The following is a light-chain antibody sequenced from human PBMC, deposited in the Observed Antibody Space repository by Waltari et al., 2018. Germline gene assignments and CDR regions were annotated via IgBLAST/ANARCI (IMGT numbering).Light chain of an antibody. J-gene: IGKJ4*01. CDR1: QSVRHY. Sequence: DTVLTQSPDTLSLSPGERATPPCRASQSVRHYLAWYQQKPGQAPRLLIYGASNRATGIPARFSGGGSGTDFTLTISSLEPEDFAVYYCQQRRNLPVTFGGGTKVEIK. V-gene: IGKV3-11*01. CDR2: GAS. CDR3: QQRRNLPVT.